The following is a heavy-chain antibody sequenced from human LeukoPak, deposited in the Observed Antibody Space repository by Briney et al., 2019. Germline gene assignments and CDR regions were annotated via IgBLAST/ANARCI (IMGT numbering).Heavy chain of an antibody. D-gene: IGHD6-19*01. CDR1: GGSFSGYY. J-gene: IGHJ4*02. CDR3: ARGGSNSGWSLTRELRY. CDR2: INHSGST. Sequence: TSETLSLTCAVYGGSFSGYYWSWIRQPPGKGLEWIGEINHSGSTNYNPSLKSRVTISADTSKNQFSLKLSSVTAADTAVYYCARGGSNSGWSLTRELRYWGQGTLVTVSS. V-gene: IGHV4-34*01.